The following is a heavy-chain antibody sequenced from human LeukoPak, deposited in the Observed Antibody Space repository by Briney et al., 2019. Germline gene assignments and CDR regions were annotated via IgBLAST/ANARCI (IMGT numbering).Heavy chain of an antibody. V-gene: IGHV3-33*01. J-gene: IGHJ3*02. CDR2: ILNDGSQE. CDR1: GFTFSSYG. Sequence: GGSLRLSCAASGFTFSSYGMHWVRQAPGKGLEWVAVILNDGSQEKYADSVKGRFTISRDNSKNTLFLQMNSLRAEDTAVYCCARDDALGDNALDIWGQGTMVTVSS. D-gene: IGHD3-16*01. CDR3: ARDDALGDNALDI.